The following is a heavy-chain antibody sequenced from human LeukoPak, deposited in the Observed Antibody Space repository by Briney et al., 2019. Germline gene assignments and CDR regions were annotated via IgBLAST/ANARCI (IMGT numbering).Heavy chain of an antibody. CDR2: IYYSGST. Sequence: SETLSLTCTVSGXSISSYYWSWIRQPPGKGREWIGYIYYSGSTNYNPSLKSRVTISVDTSKNQFSLKLSSVTAADTAVYYCARSVGTYGYPDYWGQGTLVTVSS. J-gene: IGHJ4*02. V-gene: IGHV4-59*01. CDR3: ARSVGTYGYPDY. CDR1: GXSISSYY. D-gene: IGHD5-18*01.